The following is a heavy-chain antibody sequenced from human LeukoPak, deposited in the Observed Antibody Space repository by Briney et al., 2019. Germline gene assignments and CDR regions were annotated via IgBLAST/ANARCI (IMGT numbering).Heavy chain of an antibody. CDR2: ISISSGNI. Sequence: GGSLRLSCAASAFTFSSYSMNWVSQAPGKGLEWVSSISISSGNIYYADSVKGRFTISRDNAKNSLYLQMNSLRAEDTAVYYCARALYSSSWLYWGQGTLVTVSS. J-gene: IGHJ4*02. CDR1: AFTFSSYS. D-gene: IGHD6-13*01. V-gene: IGHV3-21*01. CDR3: ARALYSSSWLY.